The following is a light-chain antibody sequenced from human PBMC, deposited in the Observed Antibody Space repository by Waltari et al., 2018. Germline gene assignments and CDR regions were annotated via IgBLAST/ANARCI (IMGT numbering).Light chain of an antibody. V-gene: IGKV1-33*01. CDR1: QDITTS. Sequence: DIQLTQSPSSLSAAVGDRVTITCQATQDITTSLSWVQQKPGKAPQLLIYDASSLQAGVSSKVSGTGSVRACSFTITSLQPEESATYYCQHYHSLPYTFGRGTKLQIK. CDR3: QHYHSLPYT. CDR2: DAS. J-gene: IGKJ2*01.